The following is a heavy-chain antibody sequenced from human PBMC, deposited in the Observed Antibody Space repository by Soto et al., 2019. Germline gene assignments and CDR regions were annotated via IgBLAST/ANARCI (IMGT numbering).Heavy chain of an antibody. V-gene: IGHV4-59*01. Sequence: QVQLQESGPGLVKPSETLSLTCNVSGGSISSYYWSWIRQPPGKGLEWIGYIYYSGSTNYNPSLKSRVTISVDTSKNQFSLKLSSVTAADTAVYYCARDLFRGSYLDYWGQGTLVTVSS. CDR3: ARDLFRGSYLDY. CDR1: GGSISSYY. D-gene: IGHD3-10*01. CDR2: IYYSGST. J-gene: IGHJ4*02.